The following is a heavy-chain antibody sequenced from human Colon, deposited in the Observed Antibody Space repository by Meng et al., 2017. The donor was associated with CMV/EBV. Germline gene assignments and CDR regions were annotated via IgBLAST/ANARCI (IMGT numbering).Heavy chain of an antibody. CDR1: GYLFTTYG. D-gene: IGHD6-13*01. CDR2: ISTHNGNP. V-gene: IGHV1-18*01. CDR3: VRGSSSSSEGMDV. Sequence: ASVKVSCKASGYLFTTYGISWVRQAPGQGLEWMGWISTHNGNPSYAQKFQDRVTLTTDTSTSTAYMELRSLRSDDTAVYYCVRGSSSSSEGMDVWGQGTTVTVSS. J-gene: IGHJ6*02.